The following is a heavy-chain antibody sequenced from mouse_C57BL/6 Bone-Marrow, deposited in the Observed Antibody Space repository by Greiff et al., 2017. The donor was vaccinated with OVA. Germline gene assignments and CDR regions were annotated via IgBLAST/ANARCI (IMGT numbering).Heavy chain of an antibody. CDR3: ALRPGYFDY. J-gene: IGHJ2*01. V-gene: IGHV1-61*01. CDR1: GYTFTSYW. Sequence: QVQLLQPGAELVRPGSSVKLSCKASGYTFTSYWMDWVKQSPGQGLEWIGNIYPADSETHYDPKFKDKATLTVDKSSSPAYTQLSSLTSEVSAVYYCALRPGYFDYWGQGTALTVSA. CDR2: IYPADSET.